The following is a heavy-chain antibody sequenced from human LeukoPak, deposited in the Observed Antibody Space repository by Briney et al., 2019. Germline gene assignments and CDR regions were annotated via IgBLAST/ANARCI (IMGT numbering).Heavy chain of an antibody. Sequence: SETLSLTCTVSGGSISNYYWSWIRQPPGKGLEWIAYIYYSGSTSYNPSLTSRVAISVETSKNQFSVNLSSVTAAYTAVYYCARATYDAPLYFGYWGQGTLVTVSS. V-gene: IGHV4-59*01. CDR2: IYYSGST. J-gene: IGHJ4*02. D-gene: IGHD3-3*01. CDR1: GGSISNYY. CDR3: ARATYDAPLYFGY.